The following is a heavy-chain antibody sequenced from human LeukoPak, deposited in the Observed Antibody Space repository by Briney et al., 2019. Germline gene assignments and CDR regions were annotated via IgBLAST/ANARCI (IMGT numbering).Heavy chain of an antibody. D-gene: IGHD3-9*01. CDR2: ITGSGTNR. Sequence: PGGSLRLSCAASGFTFSSYWMSWVRQAPGKGLEWVSAITGSGTNRYYADSLKGRFTTSRDNSKNTVFLQMNSLRHEDTAIYYCVIWGDYDVLTGYYVPDYWGQGILVTVAS. V-gene: IGHV3-23*01. CDR3: VIWGDYDVLTGYYVPDY. CDR1: GFTFSSYW. J-gene: IGHJ4*02.